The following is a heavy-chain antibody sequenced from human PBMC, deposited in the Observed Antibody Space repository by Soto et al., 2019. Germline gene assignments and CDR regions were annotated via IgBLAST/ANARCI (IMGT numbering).Heavy chain of an antibody. J-gene: IGHJ3*02. Sequence: ASVKVSCKASGYTFTSYYMHWVRQAPGQGLEWMGIINPSGGSTSYAQKFQGRVTMTRDTSTSTVYMELSSLRSEDTAVYYCARDMSYYGSGSYLTHAFDIWGQGTMVTVSS. CDR2: INPSGGST. V-gene: IGHV1-46*01. CDR3: ARDMSYYGSGSYLTHAFDI. D-gene: IGHD3-10*01. CDR1: GYTFTSYY.